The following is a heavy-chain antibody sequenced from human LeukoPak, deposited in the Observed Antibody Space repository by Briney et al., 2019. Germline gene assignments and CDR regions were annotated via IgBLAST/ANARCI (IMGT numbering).Heavy chain of an antibody. V-gene: IGHV3-64D*09. CDR3: AREDYYGSGSYYQLNYYYYGMDV. CDR1: GFSFNNYA. D-gene: IGHD3-10*01. CDR2: ISSNGGST. J-gene: IGHJ6*02. Sequence: GGSLRLSCSASGFSFNNYAMQWVRQAPGKGLEYVSAISSNGGSTYYADSVKGRFTISRDNSKNTLYLQMSSLRSDDTAVYYCAREDYYGSGSYYQLNYYYYGMDVWGQGTTVTVSS.